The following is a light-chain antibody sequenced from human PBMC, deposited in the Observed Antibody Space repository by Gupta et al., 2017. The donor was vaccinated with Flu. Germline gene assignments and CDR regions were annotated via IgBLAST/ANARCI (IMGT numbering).Light chain of an antibody. V-gene: IGLV1-40*01. CDR1: SSNIGAGYD. Sequence: SVLTQPPPVSGAPGQRVPISCPGSSSNIGAGYDVHWYQQLPGTAPKLLIYGNSNRPSGVPDRFSGSKSGTSASLAITGLQAEDEADYYCQSYDSSLSVVFGGGTKLTVL. CDR3: QSYDSSLSVV. CDR2: GNS. J-gene: IGLJ2*01.